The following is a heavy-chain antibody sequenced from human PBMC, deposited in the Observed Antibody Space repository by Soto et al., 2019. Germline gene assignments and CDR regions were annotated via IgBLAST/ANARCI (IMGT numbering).Heavy chain of an antibody. Sequence: GASVKVSCKTSGYTFSNYGITWVRQAPGQPLEWLGWISLYSDGTNYAQKFQGRVSMTTDASTTTAYMELRSLRSDDTAVYYCARVVPGAEAWFGPWGQGTLVTVSS. D-gene: IGHD2-2*01. V-gene: IGHV1-18*01. CDR3: ARVVPGAEAWFGP. J-gene: IGHJ5*02. CDR2: ISLYSDGT. CDR1: GYTFSNYG.